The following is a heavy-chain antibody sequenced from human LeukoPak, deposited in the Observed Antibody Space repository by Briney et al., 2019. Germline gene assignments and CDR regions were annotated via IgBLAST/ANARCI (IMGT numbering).Heavy chain of an antibody. CDR3: ANGRDGYKNPHY. Sequence: GGSLRLSCAASGFTFSSYWMHWVRQAPGKGLGLASRINTDGRTTGYADSVKGRFTISRDNAKNTLFLQMNSLRADDTAVYYCANGRDGYKNPHYWGQGTLVTVSS. J-gene: IGHJ4*02. V-gene: IGHV3-74*01. CDR1: GFTFSSYW. D-gene: IGHD5-24*01. CDR2: INTDGRTT.